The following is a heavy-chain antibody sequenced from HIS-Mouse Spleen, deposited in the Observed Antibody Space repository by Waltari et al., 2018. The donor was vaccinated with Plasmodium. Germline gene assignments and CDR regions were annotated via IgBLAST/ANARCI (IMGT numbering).Heavy chain of an antibody. CDR2: IKQDGSEK. CDR1: GFTFSSYW. CDR3: ASSWYWYFDL. Sequence: EVQLVESGGGLVQPGGSLRLSWAASGFTFSSYWMSWVRTAQGKGLECVANIKQDGSEKYYVDSVKGRFTISRDNAKNSLYLQMNSLRAEDTAVYYCASSWYWYFDLWGRGTLVTVSS. V-gene: IGHV3-7*01. J-gene: IGHJ2*01. D-gene: IGHD6-13*01.